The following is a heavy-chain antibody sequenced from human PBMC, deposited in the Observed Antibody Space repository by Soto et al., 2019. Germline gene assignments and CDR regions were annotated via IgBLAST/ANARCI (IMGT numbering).Heavy chain of an antibody. CDR2: IKEDGSEK. CDR1: GFTFGDFW. V-gene: IGHV3-7*01. Sequence: TGGSLRLSCAASGFTFGDFWMNWVRQAPGKGLEWVANIKEDGSEKYFLDSVKGRFTISRDNAKNSLYLQINSLRAEDTGVYYCARDLGRTAAGYYYYGMDVWGQGTTVTVSS. J-gene: IGHJ6*02. D-gene: IGHD2-2*01. CDR3: ARDLGRTAAGYYYYGMDV.